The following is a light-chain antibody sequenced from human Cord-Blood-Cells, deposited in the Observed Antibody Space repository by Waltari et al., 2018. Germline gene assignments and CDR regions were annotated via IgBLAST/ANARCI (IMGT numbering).Light chain of an antibody. CDR1: SSDVGGYNY. Sequence: QSALTQPASVSGSPGQPITISCPGTSSDVGGYNYDSWYQQHPGKAPKLMIYEVSNRPSGVSNRFSGSKSGNTASLTISGLQAEDEADYYCSSYTSSSTWVFGGGTKLTVL. V-gene: IGLV2-14*01. CDR2: EVS. CDR3: SSYTSSSTWV. J-gene: IGLJ3*02.